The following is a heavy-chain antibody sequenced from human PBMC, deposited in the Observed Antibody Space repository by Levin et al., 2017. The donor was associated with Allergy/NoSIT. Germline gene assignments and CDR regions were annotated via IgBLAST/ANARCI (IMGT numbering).Heavy chain of an antibody. J-gene: IGHJ4*02. CDR1: GFTFTDYV. CDR2: ISYDGSNT. V-gene: IGHV3-30-3*01. CDR3: ARGSGYCSSASCRTYFDY. Sequence: GGSLRLSCTPSGFTFTDYVMHWVRQAPGKALEWVAVISYDGSNTYYADSVRGRFTISRDTFRKTLNLQMSSLRAEDTAVYYCARGSGYCSSASCRTYFDYWGQGTPVTVS. D-gene: IGHD2-2*01.